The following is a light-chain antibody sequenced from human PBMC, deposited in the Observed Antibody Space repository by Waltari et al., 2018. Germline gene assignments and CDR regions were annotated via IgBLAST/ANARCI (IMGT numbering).Light chain of an antibody. CDR3: QQTDNTPYT. CDR2: AAS. V-gene: IGKV1-39*01. J-gene: IGKJ2*01. CDR1: QTISSY. Sequence: DLKMTQSQSSLSASVGDRVTITCRESQTISSYLNWYQQKPGKAPKLLIYAASTLQSGVPSRFIGSISGTEFTLTISTLQPEDFATYYCQQTDNTPYTFVQGTKLEIK.